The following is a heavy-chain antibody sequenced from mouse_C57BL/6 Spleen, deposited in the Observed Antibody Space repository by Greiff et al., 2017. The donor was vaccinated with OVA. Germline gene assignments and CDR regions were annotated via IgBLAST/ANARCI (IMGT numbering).Heavy chain of an antibody. Sequence: QVQLQQPGAELVKPGASVKLSCKASGYTFTSYWMHWVKQRPGQGLEWIGMIHPNSGSTNYNEKFKSKATLTVDKSSSTAYMQLSSLTSEDSAVYYCTRGNSNFDFDNGGKGTTLTVSS. CDR3: TRGNSNFDFDN. J-gene: IGHJ2*01. CDR1: GYTFTSYW. V-gene: IGHV1-64*01. CDR2: IHPNSGST.